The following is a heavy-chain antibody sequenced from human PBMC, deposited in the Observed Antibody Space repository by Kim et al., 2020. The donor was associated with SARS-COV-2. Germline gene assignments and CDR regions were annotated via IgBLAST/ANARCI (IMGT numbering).Heavy chain of an antibody. CDR1: GGSISSYY. CDR3: ARGGPKRPFDI. CDR2: IYYSGST. D-gene: IGHD6-25*01. V-gene: IGHV4-59*13. Sequence: SQTLSLTCTVSGGSISSYYWSWIRQPPGKGLEWIGYIYYSGSTNYNPSLKSRVTISVDTSKNQFSLKLSSVTAADTAVYYCARGGPKRPFDIWGQGTMVTVSS. J-gene: IGHJ3*02.